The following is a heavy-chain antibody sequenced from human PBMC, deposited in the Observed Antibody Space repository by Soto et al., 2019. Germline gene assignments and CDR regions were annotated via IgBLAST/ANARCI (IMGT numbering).Heavy chain of an antibody. CDR2: IHWDDDK. D-gene: IGHD2-8*02. J-gene: IGHJ3*02. CDR3: AHYFYILVDDAFDI. CDR1: GFSLSTSGVG. Sequence: QITLKESGPTLVKPTQTLTLTCTFSGFSLSTSGVGVGWIRQPPGKALEWLALIHWDDDKRYSPSLKSRLTITKDTSKNQVVLTMTNMDPVDTATYYCAHYFYILVDDAFDIWGQGTMVTVSS. V-gene: IGHV2-5*02.